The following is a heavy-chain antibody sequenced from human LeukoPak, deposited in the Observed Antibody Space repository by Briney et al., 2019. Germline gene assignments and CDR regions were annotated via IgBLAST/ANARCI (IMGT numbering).Heavy chain of an antibody. V-gene: IGHV1-2*02. J-gene: IGHJ4*02. CDR3: ARAFLSYCSTTSCYTFDY. CDR2: INPNSGGT. CDR1: GYTFTGYY. Sequence: GASVKVSCEASGYTFTGYYMHWVRQAPGQGLEWMGWINPNSGGTNYAQKLQGRVTMTTDTSTSTAYMELRSLGSDDTAVYYCARAFLSYCSTTSCYTFDYWGQGTLVTVSS. D-gene: IGHD2-2*02.